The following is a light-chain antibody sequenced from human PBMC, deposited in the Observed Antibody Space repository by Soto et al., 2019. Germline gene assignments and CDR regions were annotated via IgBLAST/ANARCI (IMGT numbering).Light chain of an antibody. CDR1: QRVSGY. CDR3: QQYGDSPGT. Sequence: TVLTKPPGTLSLSPGESSALSCRARQRVSGYLAWYQQKPGQAPRLLISDASSSAPGTPDRFSGRGSGTDYYLTIIRLEPEDFAVYYCQQYGDSPGTFGQGTKVDIK. V-gene: IGKV3-20*01. J-gene: IGKJ1*01. CDR2: DAS.